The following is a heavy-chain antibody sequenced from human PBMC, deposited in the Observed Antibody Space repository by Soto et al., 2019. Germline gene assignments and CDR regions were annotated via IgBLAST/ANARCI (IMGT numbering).Heavy chain of an antibody. CDR1: GFTFSTYW. D-gene: IGHD2-21*01. CDR3: SRSINS. V-gene: IGHV3-7*01. J-gene: IGHJ4*02. Sequence: GGSLRLSCAASGFTFSTYWMDWVRQTPGKGLEWVANINQDGSEKNYVDSVKGRFTIYRDNAKNSLYLQMSSLTAEDSAIYYCSRSINSWGQGTLVTVSS. CDR2: INQDGSEK.